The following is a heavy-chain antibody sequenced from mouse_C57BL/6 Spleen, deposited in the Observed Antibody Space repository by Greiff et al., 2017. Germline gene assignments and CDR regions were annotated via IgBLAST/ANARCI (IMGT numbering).Heavy chain of an antibody. D-gene: IGHD2-4*01. CDR2: IWSGGST. CDR1: GFSLTSYG. V-gene: IGHV2-2*01. CDR3: TRRGDYEYDAMGY. Sequence: QVQLQQSGPGLVQPSPSLSITCTVSGFSLTSYGVHWVRQSPGKGLEWLGGIWSGGSTDYNAAFISRLSISKDNSTSQVFFKMNSLQADDTAIYYCTRRGDYEYDAMGYWGKGASVTVSS. J-gene: IGHJ4*01.